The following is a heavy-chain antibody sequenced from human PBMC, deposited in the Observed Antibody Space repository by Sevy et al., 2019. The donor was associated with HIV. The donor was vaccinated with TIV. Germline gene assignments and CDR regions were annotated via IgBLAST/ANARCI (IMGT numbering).Heavy chain of an antibody. D-gene: IGHD3-10*01. CDR1: GFTFSSYS. V-gene: IGHV3-21*01. CDR2: ISSSSSYI. J-gene: IGHJ5*02. Sequence: GGSLRLSCAASGFTFSSYSMNWVRQAPGKGLEWVSSISSSSSYIYYEDSVKGRFTISRDNAKNSLYLQMNSLRAEDTAVYYGARYPTYYCGSGLRVWWFDPWGQGTLVTVSS. CDR3: ARYPTYYCGSGLRVWWFDP.